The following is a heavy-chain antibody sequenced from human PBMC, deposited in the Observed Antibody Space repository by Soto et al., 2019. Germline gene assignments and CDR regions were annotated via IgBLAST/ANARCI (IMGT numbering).Heavy chain of an antibody. J-gene: IGHJ4*02. CDR1: GYTFTSYG. CDR2: ISAYNGNT. Sequence: ASVKVSCKASGYTFTSYGISWVRQAPGQGLEWMGWISAYNGNTNYAQKLQGRVTMTTDTSTSTAYMELRSLRSDDTAVYYCATGLGYCSGGSCYPRYFDYWGQGTLVTVSS. CDR3: ATGLGYCSGGSCYPRYFDY. V-gene: IGHV1-18*01. D-gene: IGHD2-15*01.